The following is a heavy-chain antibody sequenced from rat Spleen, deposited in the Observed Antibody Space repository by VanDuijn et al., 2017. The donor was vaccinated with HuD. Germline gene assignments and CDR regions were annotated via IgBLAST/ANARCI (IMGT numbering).Heavy chain of an antibody. CDR3: ARTAYFDY. CDR2: INYDGSNT. V-gene: IGHV5-25*01. CDR1: GFTFSNYD. J-gene: IGHJ2*01. Sequence: EVQLVESGGGFVQPGRSMKVSCAASGFTFSNYDMAWVRQAPTKGLEWVASINYDGSNTYYRDSVKGRFTVSRDNANSTLYLQMDSLRSEDTATYYCARTAYFDYWGQGVMVTVSS.